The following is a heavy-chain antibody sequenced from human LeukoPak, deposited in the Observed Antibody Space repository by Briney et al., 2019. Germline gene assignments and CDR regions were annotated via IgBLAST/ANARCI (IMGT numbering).Heavy chain of an antibody. J-gene: IGHJ6*03. CDR3: ARQALDYGDYYYMDV. CDR2: IYYSGST. CDR1: GGSISSSLYY. D-gene: IGHD4-17*01. Sequence: SETLSLTCTVSGGSISSSLYYWGWIRQPPGKGLEWIGSIYYSGSTYYNPSLKSRVTISVDTSKNQFSLNLMSVTAADTAVYYCARQALDYGDYYYMDVWGKGTTVTISS. V-gene: IGHV4-39*01.